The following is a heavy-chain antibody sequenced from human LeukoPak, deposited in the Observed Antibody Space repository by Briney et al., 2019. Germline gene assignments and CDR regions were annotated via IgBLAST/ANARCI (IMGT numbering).Heavy chain of an antibody. D-gene: IGHD3-9*01. CDR2: ISGSGGST. CDR3: AKSEAYDFDWLLYFDY. Sequence: GGSLRLSCAASGFPFSSYAMSWVRQAPGKGLEWVSAISGSGGSTYYADSVKGRFTISRDNSKNTLYLQMNSLRAEDTAVYYCAKSEAYDFDWLLYFDYWGQGTLVTVSS. J-gene: IGHJ4*02. V-gene: IGHV3-23*01. CDR1: GFPFSSYA.